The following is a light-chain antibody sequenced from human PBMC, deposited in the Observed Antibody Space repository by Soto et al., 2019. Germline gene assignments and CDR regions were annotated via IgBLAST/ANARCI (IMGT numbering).Light chain of an antibody. CDR3: QQRSSWIT. V-gene: IGKV3-11*01. Sequence: EIVLTQSPATLSLWPGETAILSCRASQSVNSHLSWYQQKPGQAPRLLIYDASKRAPGIPPRFSGSGSATEFTLTISSLEPEDFAHYYCQQRSSWITFGQGTRLEIE. CDR2: DAS. CDR1: QSVNSH. J-gene: IGKJ5*01.